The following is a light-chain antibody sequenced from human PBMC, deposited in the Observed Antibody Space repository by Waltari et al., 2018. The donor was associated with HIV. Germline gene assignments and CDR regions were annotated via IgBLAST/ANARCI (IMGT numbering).Light chain of an antibody. Sequence: QSVLTQPPSASGTPGQRVTISCSGSDSNIGSHTVNWYQQIPGTAPKLLIYTKDKRPARFLDRFSGSKSGTSASLAISGLQSEDEADYYCATWDDTLNGQGVFGGGTKLTVL. V-gene: IGLV1-44*01. J-gene: IGLJ3*02. CDR1: DSNIGSHT. CDR3: ATWDDTLNGQGV. CDR2: TKD.